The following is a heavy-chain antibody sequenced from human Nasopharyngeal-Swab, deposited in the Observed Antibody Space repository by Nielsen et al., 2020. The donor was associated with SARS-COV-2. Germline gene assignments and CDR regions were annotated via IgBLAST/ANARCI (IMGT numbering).Heavy chain of an antibody. CDR3: ASSSLPYLLCGRDCYSDY. J-gene: IGHJ4*02. V-gene: IGHV1-3*01. CDR1: GYTFTTYA. D-gene: IGHD2-21*02. Sequence: ASVKVSCKASGYTFTTYAMHWVRQAPGQRLEWMGWINAGNGNTKYSQKFQGRVTISRGTSASTAYMELSSLRSEDTAVYYCASSSLPYLLCGRDCYSDYWGQGTLVTVSS. CDR2: INAGNGNT.